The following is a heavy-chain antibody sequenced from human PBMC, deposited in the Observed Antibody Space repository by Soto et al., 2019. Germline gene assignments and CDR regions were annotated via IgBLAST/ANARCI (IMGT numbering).Heavy chain of an antibody. V-gene: IGHV3-43*02. J-gene: IGHJ3*02. CDR3: ANAPNSLNGYTDAFDI. CDR2: ISGDGGST. D-gene: IGHD5-12*01. Sequence: GGSLRLSCAASGFTFDDYAMHWVRQAPGKGLEWVSLISGDGGSTYYADSVKGRFTISRDNSKNSLYLQMNSLRTEDTALYYCANAPNSLNGYTDAFDIWGQGTMVTVSS. CDR1: GFTFDDYA.